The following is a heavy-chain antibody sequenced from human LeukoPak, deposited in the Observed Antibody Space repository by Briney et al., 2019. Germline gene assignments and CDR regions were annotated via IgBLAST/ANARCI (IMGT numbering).Heavy chain of an antibody. D-gene: IGHD3-3*01. CDR2: IIPIFGTA. Sequence: ASVKVSCKASGGTFSSYAISWVRQAPGQGLEWMGGIIPIFGTANYAQKFQGRVTITTDESTSTAYMELSSLRSEDTAVYYCAVPNYDFWSGYDYWGQGTLVTVSS. V-gene: IGHV1-69*05. J-gene: IGHJ4*02. CDR1: GGTFSSYA. CDR3: AVPNYDFWSGYDY.